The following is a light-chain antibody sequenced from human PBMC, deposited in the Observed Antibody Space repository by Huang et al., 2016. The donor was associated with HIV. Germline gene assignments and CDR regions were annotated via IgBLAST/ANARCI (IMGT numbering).Light chain of an antibody. J-gene: IGKJ4*01. CDR1: HSVDSD. V-gene: IGKV3-15*01. CDR3: QQYNDWPPLT. CDR2: DAS. Sequence: EIEMTQSPATLSVSPGEQATLSCRASHSVDSDLAWYQQKPGQAPRLLIYDASTRATGISAKFNGTGSGTEFSLSITNRQSEDFAGYYCQQYNDWPPLTFGGGTKVEI.